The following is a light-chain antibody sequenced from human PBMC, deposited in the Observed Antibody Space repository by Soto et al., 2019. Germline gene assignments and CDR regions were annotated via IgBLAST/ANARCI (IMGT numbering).Light chain of an antibody. J-gene: IGKJ1*01. Sequence: DIQMTQSPSSLSASVGDTVTITCRASQGISNYLAWYQQKPGQVPNLLIYAASTLQSGVPSRFSGSGSGTDFPLTIRSLRPEDDAPYYCQQYNNAPRTFGQGTKVEI. CDR3: QQYNNAPRT. CDR1: QGISNY. V-gene: IGKV1-27*01. CDR2: AAS.